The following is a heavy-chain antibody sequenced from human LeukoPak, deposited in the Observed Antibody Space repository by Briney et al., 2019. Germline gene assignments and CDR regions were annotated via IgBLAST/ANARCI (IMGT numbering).Heavy chain of an antibody. D-gene: IGHD1-26*01. V-gene: IGHV3-23*01. CDR2: ISASGGST. J-gene: IGHJ4*02. Sequence: GGSLRLSCAASGFTFSSYAMSWVRQAPGKALEWVSVISASGGSTHYADSVKGRFTISRDNSKNTLYLQMNSLGAEDTAVYYCAKDLVGATLRLDFDYWGQGTLVTVSS. CDR1: GFTFSSYA. CDR3: AKDLVGATLRLDFDY.